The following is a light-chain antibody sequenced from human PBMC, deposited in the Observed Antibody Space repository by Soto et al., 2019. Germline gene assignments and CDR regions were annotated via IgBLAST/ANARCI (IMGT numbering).Light chain of an antibody. CDR3: QQSYSTPDT. CDR1: QSISSY. CDR2: AAS. J-gene: IGKJ4*01. V-gene: IGKV1-39*01. Sequence: DIQLTQSPSSLSAYVGDRVTITCRASQSISSYLNWYQQKPGKAPKLLIYAASSLQSGVPSRFSGSGSGTDFTLTISSLQPEDFATYYCQQSYSTPDTFGGGTKVDIK.